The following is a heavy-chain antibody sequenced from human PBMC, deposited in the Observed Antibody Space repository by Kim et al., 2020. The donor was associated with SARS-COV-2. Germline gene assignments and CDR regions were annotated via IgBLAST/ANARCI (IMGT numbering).Heavy chain of an antibody. D-gene: IGHD3-3*01. CDR3: AREVLRFLEWPNNWFDP. CDR1: GYTFTGYY. Sequence: ASVKVSCKASGYTFTGYYMHWVRQAPGQGLEWMGWINPNSGGTNYAQKFQGRVTMTRDTSISTAYMELSRLRSDDTAVYYCAREVLRFLEWPNNWFDPWGQGTLVTVSS. V-gene: IGHV1-2*02. CDR2: INPNSGGT. J-gene: IGHJ5*02.